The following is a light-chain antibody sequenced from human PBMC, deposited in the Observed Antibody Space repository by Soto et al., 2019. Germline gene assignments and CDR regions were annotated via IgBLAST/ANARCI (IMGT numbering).Light chain of an antibody. J-gene: IGKJ3*01. V-gene: IGKV1-5*03. CDR3: QQYSSYSRT. Sequence: DIQMTQSPSTLSASVGDRVTITCRASQSISIYLAWYQQKPGKAPNLLISRASSLESGVPSRFSGGGSGTEFTLTISSLQTDDFATYYCQQYSSYSRTFGPGTKVDIK. CDR2: RAS. CDR1: QSISIY.